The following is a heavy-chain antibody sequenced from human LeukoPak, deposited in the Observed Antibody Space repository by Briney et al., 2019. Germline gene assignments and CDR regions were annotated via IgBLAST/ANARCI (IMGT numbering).Heavy chain of an antibody. J-gene: IGHJ4*02. D-gene: IGHD2-21*02. CDR2: INRSGST. CDR3: ARGLSAIVH. Sequence: SETLSLTCAVYGGSFSGYYWSWIRKPPGKGLEWIGEINRSGSTNYNPSLKSRVTISVDTSKNQSSLKLTSVTAADTAVYYCARGLSAIVHWGQGTPVTVSS. CDR1: GGSFSGYY. V-gene: IGHV4-34*01.